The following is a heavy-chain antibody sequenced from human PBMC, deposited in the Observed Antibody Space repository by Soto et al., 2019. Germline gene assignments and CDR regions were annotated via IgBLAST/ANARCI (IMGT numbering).Heavy chain of an antibody. Sequence: PGGSLRLSCAASGFTFSSYAMSWVRQAPGKGLEWVSAISGSGGSTYYADSVKGRFTISRDNSKNTLYLQMNSLRAEDTAVYYCAKVDAPDYYDSSGYYSNYYYYGMDVWGQGTTVTVSS. CDR2: ISGSGGST. CDR3: AKVDAPDYYDSSGYYSNYYYYGMDV. CDR1: GFTFSSYA. J-gene: IGHJ6*02. D-gene: IGHD3-22*01. V-gene: IGHV3-23*01.